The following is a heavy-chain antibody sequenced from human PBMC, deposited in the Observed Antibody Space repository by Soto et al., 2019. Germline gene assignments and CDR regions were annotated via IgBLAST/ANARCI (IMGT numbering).Heavy chain of an antibody. CDR1: GYTFTSYG. D-gene: IGHD1-1*01. CDR3: ARDPGTRGDYYYYYGMDV. V-gene: IGHV1-18*01. J-gene: IGHJ6*02. CDR2: ISAYNGNT. Sequence: ASVKVSCKASGYTFTSYGISWVRQAPGQGLEWMGWISAYNGNTNYAQKLQGRATMTTDTSTSTAYMELRSLRSDDTAVYYCARDPGTRGDYYYYYGMDVWGQGTTVTVSS.